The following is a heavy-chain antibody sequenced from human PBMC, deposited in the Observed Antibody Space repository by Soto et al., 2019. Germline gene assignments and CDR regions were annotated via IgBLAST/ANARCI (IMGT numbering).Heavy chain of an antibody. CDR3: AHRGYGDYPRDNWFDP. CDR1: GFSLNTGGPG. Sequence: QITLKESGPTLVKPTQTLTLTCTFSGFSLNTGGPGVGWIRQPPGKALEWLALIYWNEDKRYSPSLKSRLTITKDTSKNQVVLIMCNMDPVDTATYYCAHRGYGDYPRDNWFDPWGQGTLVTVSS. CDR2: IYWNEDK. V-gene: IGHV2-5*01. D-gene: IGHD4-17*01. J-gene: IGHJ5*02.